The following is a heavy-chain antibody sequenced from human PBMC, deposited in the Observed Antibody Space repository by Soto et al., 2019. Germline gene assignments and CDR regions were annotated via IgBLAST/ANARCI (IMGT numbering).Heavy chain of an antibody. Sequence: QVQLVQSGAEVKKPGSSVKVSCKASGGTFSSYAISWVRQAPGQGLEWMGGIIPIFGTANYAQKFQGRVTITAHESTSTAYMELSSLRSEDTAVYYCARGSLGRYSYGSVYNWFDPWGQGTLVTVSS. CDR1: GGTFSSYA. V-gene: IGHV1-69*01. CDR3: ARGSLGRYSYGSVYNWFDP. J-gene: IGHJ5*02. CDR2: IIPIFGTA. D-gene: IGHD5-18*01.